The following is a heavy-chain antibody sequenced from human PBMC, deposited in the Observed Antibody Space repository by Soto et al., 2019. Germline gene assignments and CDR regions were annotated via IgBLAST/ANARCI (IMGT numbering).Heavy chain of an antibody. CDR3: ASKDIVVVPAATYNWFDP. J-gene: IGHJ5*02. D-gene: IGHD2-2*01. CDR2: INHSGST. V-gene: IGHV4-34*01. CDR1: GGSFSGYY. Sequence: QVQLQQWGAGLLKPSETLSLTCAVYGGSFSGYYWSWIRQPPGKGLEWIGEINHSGSTNYNPSLKSRVTISVDTSKNQFSLKLSSVTAADTAVYYCASKDIVVVPAATYNWFDPWGQGTLVTVSS.